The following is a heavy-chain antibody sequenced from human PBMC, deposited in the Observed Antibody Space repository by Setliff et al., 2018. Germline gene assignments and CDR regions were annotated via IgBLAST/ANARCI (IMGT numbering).Heavy chain of an antibody. CDR3: ATGLPYYDSSGYYLFDY. CDR1: GYALTELS. J-gene: IGHJ4*02. D-gene: IGHD3-22*01. CDR2: FDPEDGET. V-gene: IGHV1-24*01. Sequence: ASVKVSCKVSGYALTELSMHWVRQAPGKGLEWMGGFDPEDGETIYAQKFQGRVTMTEDTSTDTAYMELSSLRSEDTAVYYCATGLPYYDSSGYYLFDYWGQGTLVTVSS.